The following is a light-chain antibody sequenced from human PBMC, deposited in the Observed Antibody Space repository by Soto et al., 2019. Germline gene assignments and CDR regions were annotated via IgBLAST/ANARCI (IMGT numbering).Light chain of an antibody. V-gene: IGKV3-20*01. CDR3: HHYGRSPGT. Sequence: EIVLTQYPGTLSLSPGERATLSCRASQSVSSTYLAWYQQKPGQAPRLLIYGASSSATGIPDRYSGSGSGTDFTLTISRLQHEEFTVYYCHHYGRSPGTFGHGNKVAIK. J-gene: IGKJ1*01. CDR2: GAS. CDR1: QSVSSTY.